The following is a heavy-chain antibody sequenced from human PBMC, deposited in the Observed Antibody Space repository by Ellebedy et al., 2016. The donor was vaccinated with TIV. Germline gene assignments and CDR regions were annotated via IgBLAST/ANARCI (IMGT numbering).Heavy chain of an antibody. CDR2: IYTSGSA. Sequence: SETLSLXXTVSGGSFSTYHWSWIRQPAGKGLEWIGRIYTSGSAYYNPSLKSRVTMSVDTPKNQFSLKLSSVTAADTAVYYCAGETCSSISCWVYYGMDVWGQGTTVTVSS. CDR3: AGETCSSISCWVYYGMDV. D-gene: IGHD2-2*01. CDR1: GGSFSTYH. V-gene: IGHV4-4*07. J-gene: IGHJ6*02.